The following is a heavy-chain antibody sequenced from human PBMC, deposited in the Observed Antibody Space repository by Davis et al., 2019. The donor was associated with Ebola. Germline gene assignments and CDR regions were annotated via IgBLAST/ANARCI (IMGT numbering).Heavy chain of an antibody. Sequence: ASVTVSCKASGGTFSSYAISWVRQAPAQGLEWLGWISAYNGNTNYAQKLQGRVTMTTDTSTSTAYMELRSLRSDDTAVYYCARWEGYYDFWSGHQIGYFDYWGQGTLVTVSS. J-gene: IGHJ4*02. CDR2: ISAYNGNT. V-gene: IGHV1-18*01. D-gene: IGHD3-3*01. CDR1: GGTFSSYA. CDR3: ARWEGYYDFWSGHQIGYFDY.